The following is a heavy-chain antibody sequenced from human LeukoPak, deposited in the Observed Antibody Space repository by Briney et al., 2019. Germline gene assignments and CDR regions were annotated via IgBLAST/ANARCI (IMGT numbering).Heavy chain of an antibody. V-gene: IGHV3-30*04. CDR3: AREVIRPYFDY. CDR2: MSSDGSTI. J-gene: IGHJ4*02. Sequence: GGSLGLSCAASGFTFRDYVIHWVRQAPGKGLEWVAVMSSDGSTIYYADSVKGRFTISRDNFEYTLYLQMNSLRTEDSAVYYCAREVIRPYFDYWGQGTLVTVSS. CDR1: GFTFRDYV. D-gene: IGHD2-21*01.